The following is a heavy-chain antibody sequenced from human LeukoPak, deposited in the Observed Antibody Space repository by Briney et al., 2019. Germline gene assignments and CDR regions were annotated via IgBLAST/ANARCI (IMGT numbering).Heavy chain of an antibody. V-gene: IGHV4-30-4*01. CDR2: IYYSGSS. Sequence: SETLSLTCTVSGGSISSGDYYWSWIRRPPGNGLEWIGYIYYSGSSYYNPSLKSRVTISVHTSKNQFSLKLSSVTAADTAVYYCARLMFEGMDVWGQGTTVTVSS. CDR3: ARLMFEGMDV. D-gene: IGHD3-10*02. CDR1: GGSISSGDYY. J-gene: IGHJ6*02.